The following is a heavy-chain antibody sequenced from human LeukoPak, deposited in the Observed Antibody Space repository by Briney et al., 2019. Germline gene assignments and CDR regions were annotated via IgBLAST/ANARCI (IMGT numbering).Heavy chain of an antibody. CDR2: ISGSGDST. CDR3: AQGPKGSSWPFDY. V-gene: IGHV3-23*01. Sequence: GGSLRLSCAASGFTFSNCAMSWVRQAPGKGLEWVSAISGSGDSTYYADSVKGRFTISRDNSKNTLYVQMNSLRAEDTALYFCAQGPKGSSWPFDYWGQGTLVTVSS. CDR1: GFTFSNCA. J-gene: IGHJ4*02. D-gene: IGHD6-13*01.